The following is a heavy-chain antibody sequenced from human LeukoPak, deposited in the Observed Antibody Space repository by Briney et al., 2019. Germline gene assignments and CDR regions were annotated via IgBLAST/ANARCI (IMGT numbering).Heavy chain of an antibody. V-gene: IGHV4-59*06. CDR3: ARASEYYDFRSGISHRYYGMDV. D-gene: IGHD3-3*01. CDR2: IYYSGST. J-gene: IGHJ6*02. CDR1: GGSISSYY. Sequence: ASETLSLTCTVSGGSISSYYWSWIRQHPGKGLEWIGYIYYSGSTYYNPSLKSRVTISVDTSKNQFSLKLSSVTAADTAVYYCARASEYYDFRSGISHRYYGMDVWGQGTMVTVSS.